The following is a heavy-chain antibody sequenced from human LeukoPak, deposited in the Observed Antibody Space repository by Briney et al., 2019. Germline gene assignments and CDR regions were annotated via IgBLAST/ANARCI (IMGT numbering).Heavy chain of an antibody. CDR1: GYTFTSYY. Sequence: GASVKVSCKASGYTFTSYYMHWVRQAPGQGLEWMGWINPKSGGTNYAQKFQDRVTMTRDTSISTAYMELTRLRSDDSAVYYCSRSIVGATPIDYWGQGTLVTVSS. V-gene: IGHV1-2*02. J-gene: IGHJ4*02. D-gene: IGHD1-26*01. CDR3: SRSIVGATPIDY. CDR2: INPKSGGT.